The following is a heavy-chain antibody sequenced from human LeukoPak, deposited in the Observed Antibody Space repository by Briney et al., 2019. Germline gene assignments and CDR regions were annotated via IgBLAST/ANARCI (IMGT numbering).Heavy chain of an antibody. CDR2: IYYSGST. CDR3: ARNVVLYPDAFDI. CDR1: GASISSYY. V-gene: IGHV4-59*01. J-gene: IGHJ3*02. D-gene: IGHD2/OR15-2a*01. Sequence: SETLSLTCTVSGASISSYYWSWIRQPPAKGLEWIGYIYYSGSTNYNPSLKSRVTISVDTSKNQFSLKLSSVTAADTAVYYCARNVVLYPDAFDIWGQGTMVTVSS.